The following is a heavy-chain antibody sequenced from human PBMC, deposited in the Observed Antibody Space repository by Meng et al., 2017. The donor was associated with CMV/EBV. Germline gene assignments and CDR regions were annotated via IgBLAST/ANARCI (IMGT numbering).Heavy chain of an antibody. D-gene: IGHD1-7*01. CDR1: GYSISSGYY. Sequence: SETLSLTCTVSGYSISSGYYWGWIRQPPGKGLEWIGSIYHSGSTYYNPSLKSRVTISVDTSKNQFSLKLSSVTAADTAVYYCARVRITGTTKVPYNWFDPWGQGTLVTVSS. CDR2: IYHSGST. J-gene: IGHJ5*02. CDR3: ARVRITGTTKVPYNWFDP. V-gene: IGHV4-38-2*02.